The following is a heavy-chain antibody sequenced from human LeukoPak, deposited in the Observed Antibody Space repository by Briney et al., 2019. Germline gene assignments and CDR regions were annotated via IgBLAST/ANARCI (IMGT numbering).Heavy chain of an antibody. V-gene: IGHV3-48*03. J-gene: IGHJ3*02. CDR2: ISSSGSTI. D-gene: IGHD2-15*01. CDR1: GFTFSSYE. CDR3: ARDFFVVVAATKGAEFAFDI. Sequence: GGSLRLSCAASGFTFSSYEMNWVRQAPGKGLEWVSYISSSGSTIYYADSVKGRFTISRDNAKNSLYLQMNSLRAADTAVYHCARDFFVVVAATKGAEFAFDIWGQGRMVTVSS.